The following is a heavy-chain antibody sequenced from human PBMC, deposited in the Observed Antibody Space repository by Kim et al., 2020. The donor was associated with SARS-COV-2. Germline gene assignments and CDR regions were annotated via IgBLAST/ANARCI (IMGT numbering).Heavy chain of an antibody. J-gene: IGHJ4*02. CDR2: IDGSDGTT. CDR1: GFTFTGYA. CDR3: TIGGWGWIWDH. D-gene: IGHD2-2*03. V-gene: IGHV3-23*01. Sequence: GGSLRLSCTTSGFTFTGYAMSWVRQAPGKGLEWVSSIDGSDGTTYYVDSVKGRFTISRDNSKNSLYLQMNSLRADDTAVYYCTIGGWGWIWDHWGQGT.